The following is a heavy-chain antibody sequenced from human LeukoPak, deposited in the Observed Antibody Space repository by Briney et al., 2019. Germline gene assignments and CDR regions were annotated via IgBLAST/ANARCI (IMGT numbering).Heavy chain of an antibody. CDR3: ARGVYFDY. D-gene: IGHD3-10*01. V-gene: IGHV4-59*08. CDR2: IYYSGST. Sequence: SETLSLTCTVSGGPISSYYWSWIRQPPGKGLEWIGYIYYSGSTNYNPSLKSRVTISVDTSKNQFSLKLSSVTAADTAVYYCARGVYFDYWGQGTLVTVSS. J-gene: IGHJ4*02. CDR1: GGPISSYY.